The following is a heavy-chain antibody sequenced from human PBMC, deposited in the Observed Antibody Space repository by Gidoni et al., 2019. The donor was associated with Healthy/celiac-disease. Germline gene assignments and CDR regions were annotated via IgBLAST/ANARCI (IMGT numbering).Heavy chain of an antibody. CDR3: ARLALNSSGGIDY. CDR2: IYYSGST. Sequence: QLQLQESGPGLVKPSETLSLTCTVSGGSISSSSYYWGWIRPPPGKGLEWIGSIYYSGSTYYNPSLKSRVTISVDTSKNQFSLKLSSVTAADTAVYYCARLALNSSGGIDYWGQGTLVTVSS. D-gene: IGHD6-19*01. CDR1: GGSISSSSYY. J-gene: IGHJ4*02. V-gene: IGHV4-39*01.